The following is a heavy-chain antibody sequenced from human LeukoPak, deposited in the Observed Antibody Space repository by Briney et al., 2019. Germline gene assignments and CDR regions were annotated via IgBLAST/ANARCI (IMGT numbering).Heavy chain of an antibody. Sequence: PGGSLRLSCVASGFAFSNYAIHWVRQAPGKGLEWVSAISGSGGSTYYADSVKGRFTISRDNSKNTLYLQMNSLRAEDTAVYYCASGPAATPYWGQGTLVTVSS. CDR2: ISGSGGST. J-gene: IGHJ4*02. D-gene: IGHD2-2*01. V-gene: IGHV3-23*01. CDR1: GFAFSNYA. CDR3: ASGPAATPY.